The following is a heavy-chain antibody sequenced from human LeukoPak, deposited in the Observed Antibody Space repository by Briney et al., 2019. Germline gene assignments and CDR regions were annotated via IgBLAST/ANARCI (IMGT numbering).Heavy chain of an antibody. V-gene: IGHV4-39*01. Sequence: SETLSLTCTVSGASIDSSSYYWGWIRQPPGKGLEWIWSIYFSGSTYYNPSLKSRVTISVDSSKNQFSLKLTSVTATDTAVYWCARHILTSITGTTRNWFDPWGQGTLVTVSS. CDR1: GASIDSSSYY. D-gene: IGHD1-20*01. CDR3: ARHILTSITGTTRNWFDP. CDR2: IYFSGST. J-gene: IGHJ5*02.